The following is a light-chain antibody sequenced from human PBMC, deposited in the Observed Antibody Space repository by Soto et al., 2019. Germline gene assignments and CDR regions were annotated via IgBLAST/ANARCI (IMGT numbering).Light chain of an antibody. CDR2: DAS. CDR1: QSVSSY. CDR3: QQRSNWPPYT. Sequence: EILLTQSPAPLSLSPGERATLSCRASQSVSSYLAWYQRKPGQAPRLLIYDASNRATGIPARFSGSGSGTDFTLTISSLEPEDFAVYYCQQRSNWPPYTFGQGTKLEIK. J-gene: IGKJ2*01. V-gene: IGKV3-11*01.